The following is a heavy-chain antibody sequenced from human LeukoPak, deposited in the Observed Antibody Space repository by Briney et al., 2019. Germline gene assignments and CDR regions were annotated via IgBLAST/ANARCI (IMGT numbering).Heavy chain of an antibody. CDR3: ARAPGSWYFDY. J-gene: IGHJ4*02. CDR2: IYYSGST. V-gene: IGHV4-59*01. CDR1: DDSITMYY. Sequence: PSETLSLTCSVSDDSITMYYWSWIRQPPGKGLEWIGYIYYSGSTNYNPSLKSRVTISVDTSKNQFSLKLSSVTAADTAVYYCARAPGSWYFDYWGQGTLVTVSS. D-gene: IGHD6-13*01.